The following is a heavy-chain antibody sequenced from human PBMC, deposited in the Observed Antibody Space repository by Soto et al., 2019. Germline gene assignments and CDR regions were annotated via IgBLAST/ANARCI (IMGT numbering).Heavy chain of an antibody. Sequence: ASVKVSCKASGYTFTSYGISWVRQAPGQGLEWMGWISAYNGNTNYAQMLQGRVTMTTDTSTSTAYMELRSLRSDDTAVYYCARLVPGDQQMDVWGKGTTVTVSS. CDR2: ISAYNGNT. CDR1: GYTFTSYG. CDR3: ARLVPGDQQMDV. J-gene: IGHJ6*04. D-gene: IGHD2-2*01. V-gene: IGHV1-18*01.